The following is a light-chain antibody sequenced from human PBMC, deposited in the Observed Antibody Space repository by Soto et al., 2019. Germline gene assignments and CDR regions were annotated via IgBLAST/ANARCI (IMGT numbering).Light chain of an antibody. J-gene: IGLJ2*01. CDR3: TSYPTRTTPVI. V-gene: IGLV2-18*02. CDR1: RSDVGSFNR. Sequence: QSALTQPPSVSGPPGQSVTISCRGTRSDVGSFNRVSWYQQATGAAPRLLIYEVNNRPSGVPDRFSGSKSGDTASLTISGVQDEDEADYYFTSYPTRTTPVIFGGGTKLTVL. CDR2: EVN.